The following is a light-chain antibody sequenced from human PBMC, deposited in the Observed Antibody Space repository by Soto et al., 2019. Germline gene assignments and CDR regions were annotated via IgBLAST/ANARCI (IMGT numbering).Light chain of an antibody. CDR2: GAS. J-gene: IGKJ4*01. V-gene: IGKV3-20*01. Sequence: EIVLTQSPGTLSLSPGERATLSCMASQSVSSSYLACYQQKPGQAPRLLICGASSRATGSPDRFSGGGSGTDFTLTISRLETEDLAVYYCQQYGSSPLTFGGGTKVEIK. CDR1: QSVSSSY. CDR3: QQYGSSPLT.